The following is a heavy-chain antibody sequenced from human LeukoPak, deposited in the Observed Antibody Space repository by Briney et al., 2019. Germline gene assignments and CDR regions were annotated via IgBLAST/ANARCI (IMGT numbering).Heavy chain of an antibody. V-gene: IGHV5-51*01. Sequence: GESLKISCKGSGYSFTSYWTGWVRQMPGKGLEWMGFIYPGDSDTRYSPSFQGQVTISADKSISTAYLQWSSLKASDTAMYYCARGYYDILTGYYPFDYWGQGTLVTVSS. J-gene: IGHJ4*02. CDR3: ARGYYDILTGYYPFDY. CDR2: IYPGDSDT. D-gene: IGHD3-9*01. CDR1: GYSFTSYW.